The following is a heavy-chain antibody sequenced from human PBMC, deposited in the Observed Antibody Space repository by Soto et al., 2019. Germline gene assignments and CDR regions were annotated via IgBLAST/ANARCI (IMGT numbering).Heavy chain of an antibody. CDR2: IWYDGSNK. CDR3: ARAVGPFDF. V-gene: IGHV3-33*01. CDR1: GFIFSTYG. D-gene: IGHD1-26*01. J-gene: IGHJ3*01. Sequence: QVQLVESGGGVVQPGRSLRLSCAASGFIFSTYGMHWVRQAPGKGLEWVAVIWYDGSNKYYGDSAKGRFTISRDNSKNTLYLQMSSLRAEDTAVYYCARAVGPFDFWGQGTMVTVSS.